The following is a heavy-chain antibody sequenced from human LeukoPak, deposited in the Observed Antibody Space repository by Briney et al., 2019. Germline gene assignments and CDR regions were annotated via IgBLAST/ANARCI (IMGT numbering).Heavy chain of an antibody. J-gene: IGHJ4*02. CDR3: ARGGSEGFDF. V-gene: IGHV1-2*02. CDR2: INPNSGGT. CDR1: GYTFTGYY. D-gene: IGHD1-26*01. Sequence: ASVKDSCKASGYTFTGYYMHWVRQAPGQGLEWMGWINPNSGGTNYAQKFQGRVSMTRDTSINTAYMDLTSLRVDDTAFYYCARGGSEGFDFWGQGALVTVSS.